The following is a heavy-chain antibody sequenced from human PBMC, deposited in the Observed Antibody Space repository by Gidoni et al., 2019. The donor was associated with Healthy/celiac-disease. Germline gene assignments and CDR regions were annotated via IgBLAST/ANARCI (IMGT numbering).Heavy chain of an antibody. Sequence: QVQLQQSGPGLVKPSQTLSLTCVISGDSVSSTSAAWNWIRQSPSRGLEWLGRTYYRSKWYNDYAVSVKSRISINPDTFKNQFSLQLNSVTPEDTAVYYCARGRYRSSWSPSHAFDIWGQGTMVTVSS. J-gene: IGHJ3*02. CDR3: ARGRYRSSWSPSHAFDI. V-gene: IGHV6-1*01. CDR1: GDSVSSTSAA. D-gene: IGHD6-13*01. CDR2: TYYRSKWYN.